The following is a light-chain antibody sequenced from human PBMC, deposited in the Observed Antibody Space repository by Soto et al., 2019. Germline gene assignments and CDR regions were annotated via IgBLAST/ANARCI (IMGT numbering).Light chain of an antibody. CDR3: NSYSSTSFYV. CDR2: QVT. J-gene: IGLJ1*01. CDR1: GSDIATFNY. V-gene: IGLV2-14*01. Sequence: QSVLTQPPSVSAAPGQRVTIPCSGSGSDIATFNYVSWYQQYPGKAPKLLIYQVTSRASGVSHRFSGSKSGNTAALTISGLQPEDEAEYYCNSYSSTSFYVFGTGTKVTVL.